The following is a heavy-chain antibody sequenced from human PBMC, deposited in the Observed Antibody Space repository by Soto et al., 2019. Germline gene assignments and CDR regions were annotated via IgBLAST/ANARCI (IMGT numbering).Heavy chain of an antibody. CDR1: GGSFSSYY. CDR3: ARRAAAGTNYYYYYGMDV. CDR2: INHSGST. V-gene: IGHV4-34*01. D-gene: IGHD6-13*01. Sequence: PSETLSLTCAVYGGSFSSYYWSWIRQPPGKGLEWIGVINHSGSTNYDPSLKSRVTISVDTSKNQFSLKLSSVTAADTAVYYCARRAAAGTNYYYYYGMDVWGQGTTVTVSS. J-gene: IGHJ6*02.